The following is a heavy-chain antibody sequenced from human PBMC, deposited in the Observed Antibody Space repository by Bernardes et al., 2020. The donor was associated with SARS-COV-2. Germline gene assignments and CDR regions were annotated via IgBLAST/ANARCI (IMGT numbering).Heavy chain of an antibody. V-gene: IGHV3-23*01. D-gene: IGHD6-19*01. J-gene: IGHJ4*02. Sequence: GGSLRLSCAASGFSFRTQAMGWVRQAPGKGLEWVSVLSDSGDTTYYADSVKGRFTISRDNSKSTLFLQMNSLRTEDTAVYYCAKDAARTSGWYYFDYWGQGSLVTVSS. CDR2: LSDSGDTT. CDR3: AKDAARTSGWYYFDY. CDR1: GFSFRTQA.